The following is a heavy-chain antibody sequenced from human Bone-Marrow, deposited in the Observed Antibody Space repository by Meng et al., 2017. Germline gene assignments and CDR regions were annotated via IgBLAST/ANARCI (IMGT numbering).Heavy chain of an antibody. CDR3: ARNGYSGYDDGLDY. CDR1: GDSVSSNSAA. D-gene: IGHD5-12*01. CDR2: TYYRSKWYN. V-gene: IGHV6-1*01. Sequence: SCAISGDSVSSNSAAWNWIRQSPSRGLEWLGRTYYRSKWYNDYAVSVKSRITINPDTSKNQFSLQLNSVTPEDTAVYYCARNGYSGYDDGLDYWGQGTLVTVSS. J-gene: IGHJ4*02.